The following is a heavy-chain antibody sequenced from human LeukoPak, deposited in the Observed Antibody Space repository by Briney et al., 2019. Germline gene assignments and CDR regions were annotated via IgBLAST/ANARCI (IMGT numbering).Heavy chain of an antibody. V-gene: IGHV3-33*01. CDR1: GFTFSSSG. CDR2: IWYDRSNQ. CDR3: ARGGLDVDLDY. D-gene: IGHD3-16*01. Sequence: GGPLRLSCAASGFTFSSSGLPRVRQAPGKRLTPPAVIWYDRSNQYYADSVKGRFTISKDNYKNTLYLEMNSRRAEDKAVYYGARGGLDVDLDYWGRGTLVSVSS. J-gene: IGHJ4*02.